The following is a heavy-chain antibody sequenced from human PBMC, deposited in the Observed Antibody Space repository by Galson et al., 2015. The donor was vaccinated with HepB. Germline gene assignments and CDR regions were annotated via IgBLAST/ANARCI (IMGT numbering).Heavy chain of an antibody. CDR2: IWYDGSE. CDR1: GFTFSTYD. D-gene: IGHD2-2*02. J-gene: IGHJ4*02. CDR3: AKRGPGYCSSTTCYKSFDY. Sequence: SLRLSCAASGFTFSTYDMHWVRQAPGKGLEWVAVIWYDGSEYYVDSVKGRFTTSRDNSKNTLYLQMNSLRAEDTAVYYCAKRGPGYCSSTTCYKSFDYWGQGTQVTVSS. V-gene: IGHV3-33*06.